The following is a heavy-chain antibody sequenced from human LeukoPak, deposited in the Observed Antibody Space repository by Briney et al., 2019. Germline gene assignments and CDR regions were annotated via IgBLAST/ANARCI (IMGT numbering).Heavy chain of an antibody. V-gene: IGHV3-23*01. J-gene: IGHJ4*02. Sequence: GGSVRHSCAASGLTFSSYAMSWLRQAPGKGLEWVSAISGSGGSTYYADSVKGRFAISRHNSKNTLYLQMNSLRAEDTAVYYCAKDQQWDLLKFAYWGEGTLVTVSS. CDR2: ISGSGGST. CDR1: GLTFSSYA. CDR3: AKDQQWDLLKFAY. D-gene: IGHD1-26*01.